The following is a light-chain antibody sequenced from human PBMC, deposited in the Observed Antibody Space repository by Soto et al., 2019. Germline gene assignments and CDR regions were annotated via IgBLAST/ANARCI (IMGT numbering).Light chain of an antibody. J-gene: IGKJ5*01. CDR3: QQYNSYRIT. V-gene: IGKV1-5*01. Sequence: GDRVTITCRASQSISSWLAWYQQKPGKAPKLLIYDASSLESGVPSRFSGSGSGTEFTLTISSLQPDDFATYYCQQYNSYRITFGQGTRMESK. CDR2: DAS. CDR1: QSISSW.